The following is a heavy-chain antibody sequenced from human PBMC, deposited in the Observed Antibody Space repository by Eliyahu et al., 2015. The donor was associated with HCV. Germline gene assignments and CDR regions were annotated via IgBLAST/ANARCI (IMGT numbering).Heavy chain of an antibody. V-gene: IGHV3-7*04. D-gene: IGHD3-22*01. Sequence: EVQLVESGGGLVQPGGSLRLSCVASGFNFNFYWMTWVRQAPGKGLEWMANIKQDGSEKHYVDSVKGRFTISRDNAHNSLYLQMNSLRAEDTAVYYCARLRFSSGYYPHFDYWGQGTLVTVSS. CDR3: ARLRFSSGYYPHFDY. CDR2: IKQDGSEK. CDR1: GFNFNFYW. J-gene: IGHJ4*02.